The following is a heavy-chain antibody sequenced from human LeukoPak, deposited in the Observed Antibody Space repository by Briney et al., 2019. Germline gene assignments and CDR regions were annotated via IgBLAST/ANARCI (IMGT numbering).Heavy chain of an antibody. CDR3: ARDIDNGDYVVY. D-gene: IGHD4-17*01. CDR1: GFTFSSYA. J-gene: IGHJ4*02. V-gene: IGHV3-23*01. Sequence: GGSLRLSCAASGFTFSSYAMSWVRQAPGKGLEWVSGISSSGGSTVYADSVKGRFTISRDNFRNTVFLQMNSLRAEDTAVYYCARDIDNGDYVVYWGQGTLVTVSS. CDR2: ISSSGGST.